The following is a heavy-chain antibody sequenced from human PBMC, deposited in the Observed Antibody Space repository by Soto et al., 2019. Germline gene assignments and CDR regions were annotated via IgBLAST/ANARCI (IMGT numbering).Heavy chain of an antibody. CDR3: ARSIKWMGTIEYYYYGMDV. Sequence: SVKVSCKASGGTFSSYAISWVRQAPGQGLEWMGGIIPIFGTANYAQKFQGRVTITADKSTSTAHMELSSLRSEDTAVYYCARSIKWMGTIEYYYYGMDVWGQGTTVTVSS. CDR2: IIPIFGTA. CDR1: GGTFSSYA. J-gene: IGHJ6*02. V-gene: IGHV1-69*06. D-gene: IGHD5-12*01.